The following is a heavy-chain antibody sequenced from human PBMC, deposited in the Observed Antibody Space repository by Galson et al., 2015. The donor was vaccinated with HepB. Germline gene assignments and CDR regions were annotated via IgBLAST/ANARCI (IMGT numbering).Heavy chain of an antibody. Sequence: ETLSLTCTVSGGSISSSSYYWAWIRQPPGKGLEWIGTVYYSGDTYYNPSLRSRVIISVDTSTNQFSLRLRSVTAADTALYYCARRNDLVAGGLDYWGQGTLVTVSS. J-gene: IGHJ4*02. V-gene: IGHV4-39*01. CDR3: ARRNDLVAGGLDY. D-gene: IGHD1-1*01. CDR2: VYYSGDT. CDR1: GGSISSSSYY.